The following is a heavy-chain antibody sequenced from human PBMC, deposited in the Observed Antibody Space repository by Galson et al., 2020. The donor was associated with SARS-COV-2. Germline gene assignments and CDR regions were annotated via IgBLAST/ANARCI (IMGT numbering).Heavy chain of an antibody. J-gene: IGHJ6*02. D-gene: IGHD1-1*01. Sequence: ASVKVSCKTSGYTFTSYDINWVRQATGQGLEWMGWMNPTSGNSGCTQKFQGRVTMTRDTSIRTAYMELSNLTSEDTAVYYCARLVSLPWVQFCVPNYGMDVWGQGTTVSGSS. CDR3: ARLVSLPWVQFCVPNYGMDV. V-gene: IGHV1-8*01. CDR2: MNPTSGNS. CDR1: GYTFTSYD.